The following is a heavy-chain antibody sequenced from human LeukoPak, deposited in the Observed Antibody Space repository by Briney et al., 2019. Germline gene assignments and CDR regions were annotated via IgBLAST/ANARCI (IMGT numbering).Heavy chain of an antibody. Sequence: GGSLRLSCAASGFTFSSYGMHWVRQAPGKGLEWVAVISYDGSNKYYADSVKGRFTISRDNSKNTLYLQVSSLRAEDTAVYYCAKGVYSTSWWSVDYWGQGTLVAVSS. CDR3: AKGVYSTSWWSVDY. V-gene: IGHV3-30*18. J-gene: IGHJ4*02. CDR1: GFTFSSYG. D-gene: IGHD2-2*01. CDR2: ISYDGSNK.